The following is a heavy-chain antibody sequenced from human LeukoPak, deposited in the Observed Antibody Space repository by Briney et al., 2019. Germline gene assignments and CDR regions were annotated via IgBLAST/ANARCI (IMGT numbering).Heavy chain of an antibody. Sequence: GGSLRLSCAASGFTFSDYYMSWIRQAPGKGLEWVSYISSSGSTIYYADSVKGRFTISRDNAKNSLYLQMNSLRAEDTAVYYCARSRCHCSGGSCYSCDWFDPWGQGTLVTVSS. D-gene: IGHD2-15*01. CDR3: ARSRCHCSGGSCYSCDWFDP. CDR2: ISSSGSTI. CDR1: GFTFSDYY. J-gene: IGHJ5*02. V-gene: IGHV3-11*01.